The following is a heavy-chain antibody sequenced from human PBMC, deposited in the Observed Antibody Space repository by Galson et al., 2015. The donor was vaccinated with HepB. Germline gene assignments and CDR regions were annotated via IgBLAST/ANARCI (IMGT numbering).Heavy chain of an antibody. Sequence: PALVKPTQTLTLTCTVSGFSLSNARMGVSWIRQPPGKAPEWLAHIFSNDEKSYSTSLKSRLTISKDTSKSQVVLTMTNMDPVDTATYYCARITMVRGVGGGVARFDYWGQGTLVTVSS. CDR2: IFSNDEK. CDR3: ARITMVRGVGGGVARFDY. D-gene: IGHD3-10*01. J-gene: IGHJ4*02. CDR1: GFSLSNARMG. V-gene: IGHV2-26*01.